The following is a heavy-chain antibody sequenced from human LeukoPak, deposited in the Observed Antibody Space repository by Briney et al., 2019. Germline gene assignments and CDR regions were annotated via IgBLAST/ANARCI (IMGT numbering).Heavy chain of an antibody. Sequence: GGSLRLSCAASGFTFDDYGLSWVRQAPGKGLEWVSAISGSGGSTYYADSVKGRFTISRDNSKNTLYLQMNSLRAEDTAVYYCAKDHGSGSYYSTLFDPWGQGTLVSVSS. V-gene: IGHV3-23*01. D-gene: IGHD3-10*01. CDR1: GFTFDDYG. CDR3: AKDHGSGSYYSTLFDP. J-gene: IGHJ5*02. CDR2: ISGSGGST.